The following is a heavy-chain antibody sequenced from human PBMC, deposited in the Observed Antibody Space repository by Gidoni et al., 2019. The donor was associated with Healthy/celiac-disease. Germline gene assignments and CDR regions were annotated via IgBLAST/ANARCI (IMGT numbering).Heavy chain of an antibody. Sequence: AQKFQGRVTITADESTSTAYMELSSLRSEDTAVYYCARAASVEMATIAFDYWGQGTLVTVSS. D-gene: IGHD5-12*01. CDR3: ARAASVEMATIAFDY. V-gene: IGHV1-69*01. J-gene: IGHJ4*02.